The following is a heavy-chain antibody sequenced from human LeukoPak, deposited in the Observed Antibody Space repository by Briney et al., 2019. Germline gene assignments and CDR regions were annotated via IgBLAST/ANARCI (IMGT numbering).Heavy chain of an antibody. CDR2: INWNGGST. D-gene: IGHD5-18*01. CDR1: GFTFDDYG. J-gene: IGHJ4*02. CDR3: ARAHSVDTAMALGY. V-gene: IGHV3-20*04. Sequence: GGSLRLSCAASGFTFDDYGMSWVRQAPGKGLEWVSGINWNGGSTGYADSVKGRFPISRDNAKNSLYLQMNSLRAEDTALYYCARAHSVDTAMALGYWGQGTLVTVSS.